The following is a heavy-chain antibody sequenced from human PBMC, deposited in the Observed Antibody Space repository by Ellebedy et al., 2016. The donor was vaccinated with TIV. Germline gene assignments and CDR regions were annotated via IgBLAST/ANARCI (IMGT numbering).Heavy chain of an antibody. CDR1: GYTLTELS. J-gene: IGHJ4*02. CDR3: ARSPRVPPYTEVVPRPFDY. V-gene: IGHV1-24*01. CDR2: FDPEDGET. Sequence: ASVKVSXXVSGYTLTELSMHWVRQAPGKGLEWMGGFDPEDGETIYAQKFQGRVTMTEDTSTDTAYMELRSLRSDDTAVYYCARSPRVPPYTEVVPRPFDYWGQGTLVTVSS. D-gene: IGHD2-2*01.